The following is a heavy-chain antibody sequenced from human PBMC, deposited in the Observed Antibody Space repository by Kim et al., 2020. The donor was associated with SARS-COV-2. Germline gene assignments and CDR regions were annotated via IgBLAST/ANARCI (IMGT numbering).Heavy chain of an antibody. Sequence: GGSLRLSCEASGFTFSSFWMSWVRQAPGKGLEWVANINQDGRDKYYVESLEGRISISRDNAKNSLYLEMKSLRPEDTAVYYCTREMTRDEAAAGFDCWGQGALVTVSS. V-gene: IGHV3-7*03. CDR2: INQDGRDK. D-gene: IGHD6-13*01. CDR1: GFTFSSFW. CDR3: TREMTRDEAAAGFDC. J-gene: IGHJ4*02.